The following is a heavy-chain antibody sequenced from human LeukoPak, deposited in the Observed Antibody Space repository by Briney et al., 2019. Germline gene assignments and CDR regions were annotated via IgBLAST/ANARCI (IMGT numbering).Heavy chain of an antibody. CDR1: GGSFSGYY. CDR2: INHSGST. V-gene: IGHV4-34*01. Sequence: SETLSLTCAVYGGSFSGYYWSWIRQPPGKGLEWIGEINHSGSTNYNPSLKSRVTISVDTSKNQFSLKLSSVTAADTAVYYCARGNKKGYYYGSGSYYNPWGQGTLVTVSS. D-gene: IGHD3-10*01. CDR3: ARGNKKGYYYGSGSYYNP. J-gene: IGHJ5*02.